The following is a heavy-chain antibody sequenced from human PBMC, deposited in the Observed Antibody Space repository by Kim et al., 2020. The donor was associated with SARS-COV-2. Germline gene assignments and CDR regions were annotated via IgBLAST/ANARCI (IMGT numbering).Heavy chain of an antibody. Sequence: GGSLRLSCAASGFTFSSYAMHWVRQAPGKGLEWVAVISYDGSNKYYADSVKGRFTISRDNSKNTLYLQMNSLRAEDTAVYYCARDLGAIAVAAYGEDWFDPWGQGTLVTVSS. D-gene: IGHD6-19*01. CDR2: ISYDGSNK. CDR1: GFTFSSYA. CDR3: ARDLGAIAVAAYGEDWFDP. V-gene: IGHV3-30*04. J-gene: IGHJ5*02.